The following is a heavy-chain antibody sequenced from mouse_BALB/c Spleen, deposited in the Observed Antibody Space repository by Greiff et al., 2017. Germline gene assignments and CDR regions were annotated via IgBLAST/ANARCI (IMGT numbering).Heavy chain of an antibody. V-gene: IGHV14-1*02. D-gene: IGHD2-4*01. J-gene: IGHJ3*01. CDR2: IDPENGNT. Sequence: EVQLQQSGAELVRSGASVKLSCTASGFNIKDYYMHWVKQRPEQGLEWIGWIDPENGNTKYDPKFQGKATITADTSSNTAYLQLSSLTSEDTAVYYCARSWDYEFAYWGQGTLVTVSA. CDR1: GFNIKDYY. CDR3: ARSWDYEFAY.